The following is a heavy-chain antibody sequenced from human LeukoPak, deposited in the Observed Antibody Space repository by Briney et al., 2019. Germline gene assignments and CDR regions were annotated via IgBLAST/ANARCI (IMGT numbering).Heavy chain of an antibody. J-gene: IGHJ4*02. CDR1: GGSISSYY. Sequence: SETLSLTCTVSGGSISSYYWSWIRQPAGKGLEWIGRIYTSGSTNYNPSLKSRVTMSVDTSKNQFSLKLSSVTAADTAVYYCARGTYYYGSGSYHFFDYWGQGTLVTVSS. V-gene: IGHV4-4*07. CDR3: ARGTYYYGSGSYHFFDY. D-gene: IGHD3-10*01. CDR2: IYTSGST.